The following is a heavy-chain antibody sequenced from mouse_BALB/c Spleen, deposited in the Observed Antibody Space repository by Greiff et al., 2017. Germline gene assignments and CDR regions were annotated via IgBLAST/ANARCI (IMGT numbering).Heavy chain of an antibody. D-gene: IGHD1-1*01. J-gene: IGHJ1*01. CDR2: IYPGNSDT. Sequence: VQLQQSGTVLARPGASVKMSCKASGYSFTSYWMHWVKQRPGQGLEWIGAIYPGNSDTSYNQKFKGKAKLTAVTSASTAYMELSSLTNEDSAVYYCTRGPYYGSGYWYFDVWGAGTTVTVSS. V-gene: IGHV1-5*01. CDR3: TRGPYYGSGYWYFDV. CDR1: GYSFTSYW.